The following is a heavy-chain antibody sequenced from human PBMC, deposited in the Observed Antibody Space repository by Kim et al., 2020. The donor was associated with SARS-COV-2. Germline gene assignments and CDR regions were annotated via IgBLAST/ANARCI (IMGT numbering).Heavy chain of an antibody. CDR1: GFTVSSNY. D-gene: IGHD6-19*01. Sequence: GGSLRLSCAASGFTVSSNYMSWVRQAPGKGLEWVSVIYSGGSTYYADSVKGRFTISRDNSKNTLYLQMNSLRAEDTAVYYCARGSRSSGWFVTGDYWGQGTLVTVSS. CDR3: ARGSRSSGWFVTGDY. V-gene: IGHV3-53*01. J-gene: IGHJ4*02. CDR2: IYSGGST.